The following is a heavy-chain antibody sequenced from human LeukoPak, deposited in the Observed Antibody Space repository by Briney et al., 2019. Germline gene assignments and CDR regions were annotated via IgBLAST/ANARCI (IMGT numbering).Heavy chain of an antibody. CDR3: AKVPGYCSSTSCYGFQH. Sequence: GGSLRLSCAASGFTFSSYGMHWVRQAPGKGLEWVAFIRYDGSNKYYADSVKGRFTISRDNSKNTLYLQMNSLRAEDTAVYYCAKVPGYCSSTSCYGFQHWGQGTLVTVSS. CDR1: GFTFSSYG. V-gene: IGHV3-30*02. J-gene: IGHJ1*01. CDR2: IRYDGSNK. D-gene: IGHD2-2*03.